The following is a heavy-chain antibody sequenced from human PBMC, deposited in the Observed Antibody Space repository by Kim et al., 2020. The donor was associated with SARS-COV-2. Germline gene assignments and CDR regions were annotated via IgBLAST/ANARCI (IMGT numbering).Heavy chain of an antibody. CDR1: GFTFSSYS. CDR3: ARGRGGRMATAEWDYFDY. V-gene: IGHV3-21*01. Sequence: GGSLRLSCAASGFTFSSYSMNWVRQAPGKGLEWVSSISSSSSYIYYADSVKGRFTISRDNAKNSLYLQMNSLRAEDTAVYYCARGRGGRMATAEWDYFDYWGQGTLVTVSS. D-gene: IGHD5-12*01. CDR2: ISSSSSYI. J-gene: IGHJ4*02.